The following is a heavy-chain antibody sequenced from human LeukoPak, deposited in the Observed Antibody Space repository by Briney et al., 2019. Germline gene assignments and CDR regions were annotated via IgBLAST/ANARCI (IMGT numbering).Heavy chain of an antibody. J-gene: IGHJ4*02. Sequence: SETLSLTCAVSGGSISSGGYSWSWIRQPPGKGLEWIGYIYHSGSTYYNPSLKSRVTISVDGSKNQFSLKLSSVTAADTAVYYCASSFSLATGFDYWGQGTLVTVSS. V-gene: IGHV4-30-2*01. CDR2: IYHSGST. CDR1: GGSISSGGYS. D-gene: IGHD2/OR15-2a*01. CDR3: ASSFSLATGFDY.